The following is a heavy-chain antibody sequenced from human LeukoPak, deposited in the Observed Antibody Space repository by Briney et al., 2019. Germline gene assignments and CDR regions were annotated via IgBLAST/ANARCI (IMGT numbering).Heavy chain of an antibody. CDR1: GFTFSSYW. D-gene: IGHD5-18*01. CDR2: IKQDGSEK. Sequence: GGSLRLSCAASGFTFSSYWMSWVGQAPGKGLEGVANIKQDGSEKYYVDSVKGRFTISRDNAKNSLYLQMNSLRAEDTAVYYCASSIQLWLSAFDYWGQGTLVTVSS. J-gene: IGHJ4*02. CDR3: ASSIQLWLSAFDY. V-gene: IGHV3-7*01.